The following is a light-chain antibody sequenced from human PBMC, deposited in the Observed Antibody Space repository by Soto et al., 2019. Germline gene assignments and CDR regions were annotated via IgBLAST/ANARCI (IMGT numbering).Light chain of an antibody. Sequence: DIQMTDSPCSLSASVVGRVTITCRASQSISSYLNWYQQKPGKAPKLLIYAASSLQSGVPSRFSGSGSGTDFTLTISSLQHEDFATYYCQQSYSTPITCGQGTQREIK. CDR1: QSISSY. CDR3: QQSYSTPIT. V-gene: IGKV1-39*01. J-gene: IGKJ5*01. CDR2: AAS.